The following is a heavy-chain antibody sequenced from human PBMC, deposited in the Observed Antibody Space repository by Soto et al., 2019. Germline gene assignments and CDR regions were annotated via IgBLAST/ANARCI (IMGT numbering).Heavy chain of an antibody. Sequence: EVQLLESGGGLVQPGGSLRLSCAASGFTFSSYAMSWVRQAPGKGLEWVSDISGSGTITHYADSVKGRFTISRDKSKNTLYLQMDSLRADDSAVYYCAKANRVSYGSDWYEFDYWGQGTLVTVSS. J-gene: IGHJ4*02. CDR3: AKANRVSYGSDWYEFDY. V-gene: IGHV3-23*01. CDR1: GFTFSSYA. D-gene: IGHD6-19*01. CDR2: ISGSGTIT.